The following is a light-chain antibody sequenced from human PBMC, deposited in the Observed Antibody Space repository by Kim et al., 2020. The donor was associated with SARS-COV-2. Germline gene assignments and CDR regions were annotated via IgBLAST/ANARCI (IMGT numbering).Light chain of an antibody. Sequence: QSITISCTGTSIDVGGYNYVSWYQQHPGKAPQLMIYDVSNRPSGVSNRFSGSKSGNTASLTISGLQAEDEADYYCSSYTSSSTLEVFGTGTKVTVL. J-gene: IGLJ1*01. V-gene: IGLV2-14*03. CDR3: SSYTSSSTLEV. CDR1: SIDVGGYNY. CDR2: DVS.